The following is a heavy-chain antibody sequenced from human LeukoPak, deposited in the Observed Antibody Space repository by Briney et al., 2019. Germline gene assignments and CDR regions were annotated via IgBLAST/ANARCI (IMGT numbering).Heavy chain of an antibody. V-gene: IGHV4-38-2*02. CDR3: ARGNYDFWSGQVTYYYMDV. D-gene: IGHD3-3*01. J-gene: IGHJ6*03. Sequence: PSETLSLTCTVSGYSISSGYYWGWIRQPPGKGLEWIGSIYHSGSTYYNPSLKSRVTISVDTSKNQFSLKLSSVTAADTAVYYCARGNYDFWSGQVTYYYMDVWGKGTTVTVSS. CDR2: IYHSGST. CDR1: GYSISSGYY.